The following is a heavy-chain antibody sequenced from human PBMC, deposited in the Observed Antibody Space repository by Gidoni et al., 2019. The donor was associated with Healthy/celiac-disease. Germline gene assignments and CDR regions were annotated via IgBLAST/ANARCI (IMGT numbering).Heavy chain of an antibody. V-gene: IGHV4-59*01. CDR1: GGSISSYY. J-gene: IGHJ6*02. CDR2: IYYSGST. CDR3: ARDRIAAAGRYYYYYGMDV. Sequence: QVQLQESGQGLVKPSETLSLTCTVSGGSISSYYGSWIRQPPGKGLGWIGYIYYSGSTNYNPSLKSRVTISVDTSKNQFSLKLSSVTAADTAVYYCARDRIAAAGRYYYYYGMDVWGQGTTVTVSS. D-gene: IGHD6-13*01.